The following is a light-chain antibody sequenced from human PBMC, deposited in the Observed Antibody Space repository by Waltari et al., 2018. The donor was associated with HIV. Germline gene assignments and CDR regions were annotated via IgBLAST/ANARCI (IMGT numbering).Light chain of an antibody. Sequence: QYVLTQPPSASGTPGQRVTISCSGSSSNIGRNTVNWYQQLPVTAPKLLIYSNIQRPAGVPDRFSGSKAGTSASLAISGLQSEDEADYYCATWDDSLNGWVFGGWTKLTVL. CDR3: ATWDDSLNGWV. CDR2: SNI. J-gene: IGLJ3*02. V-gene: IGLV1-44*01. CDR1: SSNIGRNT.